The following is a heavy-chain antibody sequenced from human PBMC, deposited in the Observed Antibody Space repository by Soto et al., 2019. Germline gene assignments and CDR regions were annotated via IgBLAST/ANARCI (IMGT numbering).Heavy chain of an antibody. V-gene: IGHV4-31*03. CDR1: GGSISSGGYY. CDR3: AGSSQSTETTVAY. CDR2: IYYSAST. J-gene: IGHJ4*02. Sequence: QVQLQESGPGLVKPSQTLSLTCTVSGGSISSGGYYWSWLRPHPGKGLAWSGYIYYSASTYYNPSLKSRATISVDTSKDQFSLKLSSVTAADTAVYYCAGSSQSTETTVAYWGQVTLVTVSS. D-gene: IGHD4-17*01.